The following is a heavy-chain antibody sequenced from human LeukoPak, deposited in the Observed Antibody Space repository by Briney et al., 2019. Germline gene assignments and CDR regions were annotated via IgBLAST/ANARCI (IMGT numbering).Heavy chain of an antibody. J-gene: IGHJ5*02. CDR2: VYYTGST. V-gene: IGHV4-59*08. CDR1: GGSISSDY. Sequence: SETLSLTCTVSGGSISSDYWSWIRQPPGKGLEWIGYVYYTGSTSYNPSLKSRVTISGDTSKNQFSLKLSSVTAADTAVYYCTRRGGSSSSDWFDPWGQGTLVIVSS. D-gene: IGHD6-6*01. CDR3: TRRGGSSSSDWFDP.